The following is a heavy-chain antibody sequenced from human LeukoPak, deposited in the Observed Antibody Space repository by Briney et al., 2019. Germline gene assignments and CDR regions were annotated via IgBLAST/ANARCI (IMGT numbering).Heavy chain of an antibody. CDR2: ISGSGGST. J-gene: IGHJ4*02. CDR3: ANSIAVAATFDY. Sequence: GGSLRLSCAASGFTFSSYGMHWVRQAPGEGLEWVSAISGSGGSTYYADSVKGRFTISRDNSKNTLYLQMNSLRAEDTAVYYCANSIAVAATFDYWGQGTLVTVSS. V-gene: IGHV3-23*01. D-gene: IGHD6-19*01. CDR1: GFTFSSYG.